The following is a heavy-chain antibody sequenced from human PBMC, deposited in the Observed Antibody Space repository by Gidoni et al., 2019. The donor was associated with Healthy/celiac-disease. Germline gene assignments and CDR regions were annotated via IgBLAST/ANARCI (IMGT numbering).Heavy chain of an antibody. CDR2: ISGSGGST. CDR3: AKETGRKLWVLAYYFDY. CDR1: GFTFSSYD. Sequence: EVQLLESGGGLVQTGGSLRLHCAASGFTFSSYDMSWVRQVPGKGLEWVSAISGSGGSTYYADSVKGRFTISRDNSKNTLYLQMNSMRAEDTAVYYCAKETGRKLWVLAYYFDYWGQGTLVTVSS. D-gene: IGHD5-18*01. J-gene: IGHJ4*02. V-gene: IGHV3-23*01.